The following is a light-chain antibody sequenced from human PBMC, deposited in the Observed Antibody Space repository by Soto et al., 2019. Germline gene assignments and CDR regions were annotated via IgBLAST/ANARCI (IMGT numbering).Light chain of an antibody. J-gene: IGKJ1*01. CDR1: QTINSW. Sequence: DIQMTQSPSTLSASVGDRVTITCRASQTINSWLAWYQQKPGKAPKLLIYDVSSLKSGVPSRFSGSGSGTEFTLTISSLQTDDFATYYCQQYNSYSWTFGQGTKVEIK. CDR2: DVS. V-gene: IGKV1-5*01. CDR3: QQYNSYSWT.